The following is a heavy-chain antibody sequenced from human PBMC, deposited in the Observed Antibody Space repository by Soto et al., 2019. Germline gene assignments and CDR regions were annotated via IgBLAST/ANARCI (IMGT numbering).Heavy chain of an antibody. Sequence: GGSLRLSCAASGFTFSSYWMSWVRQAPGKGLEWVANIKQDGSEKYYVDSVKGRFTISRDNAKNSLYLQMNSLRAEDTAVYYCAGDGPSGAYDFWSGYYSGGYYYGMDVWGQGTTVTVSS. V-gene: IGHV3-7*01. CDR3: AGDGPSGAYDFWSGYYSGGYYYGMDV. D-gene: IGHD3-3*01. CDR1: GFTFSSYW. CDR2: IKQDGSEK. J-gene: IGHJ6*02.